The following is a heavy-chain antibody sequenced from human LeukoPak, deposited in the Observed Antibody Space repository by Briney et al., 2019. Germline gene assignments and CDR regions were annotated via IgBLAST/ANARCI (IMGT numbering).Heavy chain of an antibody. V-gene: IGHV3-30*04. CDR3: ARWHSEQQLGHYFDY. CDR1: GFTFSSYA. CDR2: ISYDGSNK. J-gene: IGHJ4*02. D-gene: IGHD6-13*01. Sequence: GGSLRLSCAPSGFTFSSYAMHWVRQAPGKGLEWVAVISYDGSNKYYADSVKGRFTISRDNSKNTLYLQMNSLRAEDTAVYYCARWHSEQQLGHYFDYWGQGTLVTVSS.